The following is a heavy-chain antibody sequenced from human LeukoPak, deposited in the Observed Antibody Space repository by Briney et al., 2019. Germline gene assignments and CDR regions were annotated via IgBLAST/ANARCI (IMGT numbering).Heavy chain of an antibody. J-gene: IGHJ4*02. CDR1: GGSISSYY. CDR2: IYHSGST. V-gene: IGHV4-38-2*02. CDR3: ARERDYVWGSYRPKVDY. Sequence: LETLSLTCTVSGGSISSYYWGWIRQPPGKGLEWIGSIYHSGSTYYNPSLKSRVTISVDTSKNQFSLKLSSVTAADTAVYYCARERDYVWGSYRPKVDYWGQGTLVTVSS. D-gene: IGHD3-16*02.